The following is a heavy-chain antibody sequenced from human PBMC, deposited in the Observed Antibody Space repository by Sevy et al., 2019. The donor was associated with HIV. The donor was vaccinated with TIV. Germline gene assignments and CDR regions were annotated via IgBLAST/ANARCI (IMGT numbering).Heavy chain of an antibody. CDR1: GYTFNTYR. CDR3: ARAYCSGGRCYSLAY. J-gene: IGHJ4*02. V-gene: IGHV1-18*01. CDR2: VSPHNGDT. Sequence: ASVKVSCKVSGYTFNTYRIHWVRQAPGQGLEWMGWVSPHNGDTNYAQRLQGRITMFTDSSTRTAYMELRNLGSDDTALYYCARAYCSGGRCYSLAYWGQGTLVTVSS. D-gene: IGHD2-15*01.